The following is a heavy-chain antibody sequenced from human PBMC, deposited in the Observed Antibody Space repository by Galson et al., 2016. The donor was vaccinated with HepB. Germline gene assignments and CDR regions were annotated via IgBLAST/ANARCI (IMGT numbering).Heavy chain of an antibody. V-gene: IGHV6-1*01. J-gene: IGHJ3*02. CDR1: GDSVSSNDAA. CDR3: ARAADSDNYSLRDEGFDI. Sequence: CAISGDSVSSNDAAWNWIRQSPSRGLEWLGRTYYRSMWYNDYAASVKSRLTINPDTSKNQFSLQLNSVTPEDTAVYCCARAADSDNYSLRDEGFDIWGQGTMVTVSS. CDR2: TYYRSMWYN. D-gene: IGHD2-15*01.